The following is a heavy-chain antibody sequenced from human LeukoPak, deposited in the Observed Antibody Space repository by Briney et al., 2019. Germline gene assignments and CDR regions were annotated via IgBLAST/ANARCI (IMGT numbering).Heavy chain of an antibody. V-gene: IGHV1-18*01. CDR3: ARDSGWFGELPSGYFDY. CDR2: ISAYNGDT. Sequence: ASVKASCKTSGYIFAHNGISWVRQAPGQGPEWMGWISAYNGDTNYAQDFQGRVTMTRDTSTSTVYMELRSLRSDDTAVYYCARDSGWFGELPSGYFDYWGQGTLVTVSS. CDR1: GYIFAHNG. D-gene: IGHD3-10*01. J-gene: IGHJ4*02.